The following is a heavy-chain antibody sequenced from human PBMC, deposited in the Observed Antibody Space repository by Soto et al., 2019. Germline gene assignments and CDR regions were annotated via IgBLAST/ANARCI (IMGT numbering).Heavy chain of an antibody. D-gene: IGHD4-4*01. CDR1: GFTFSSYA. J-gene: IGHJ6*02. Sequence: GGSLRLSCAASGFTFSSYAMHWVRQAPGKGLEWVAVISYDGSNKYYADSVKGRFTISRDNSKNTLYLQMNSLRAEDTAVYYCARDMVTTVTTNLYYCYYYGMDVWGQGTTVTVSS. V-gene: IGHV3-30-3*01. CDR2: ISYDGSNK. CDR3: ARDMVTTVTTNLYYCYYYGMDV.